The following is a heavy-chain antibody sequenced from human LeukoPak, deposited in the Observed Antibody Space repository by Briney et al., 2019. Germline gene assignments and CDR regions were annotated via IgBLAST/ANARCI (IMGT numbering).Heavy chain of an antibody. J-gene: IGHJ4*02. CDR3: AKASRFYDFWSGSGLDY. V-gene: IGHV3-23*01. D-gene: IGHD3-3*01. CDR2: ISGSGGST. Sequence: QPGGSLRLSCAASGFTFSSYAMSWVRQAPGKGLGWVSAISGSGGSTYYADSVKGRFTISRDNSKNTLYLQMNSLRAEDTAVYYCAKASRFYDFWSGSGLDYWGQGTLVTVSS. CDR1: GFTFSSYA.